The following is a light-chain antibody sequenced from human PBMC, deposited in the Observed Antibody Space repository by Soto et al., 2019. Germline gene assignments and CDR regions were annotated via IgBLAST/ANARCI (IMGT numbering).Light chain of an antibody. CDR2: DAS. Sequence: IQITQSPSSLSASVGDRVTITYRASQTISSYLNWYQQKPGKAPKLLIYDASKLETGVPSRFSGSGSGTDFTFTISSLQPEDIATYYCQQYDNLPPALGQGTKVDI. V-gene: IGKV1-33*01. J-gene: IGKJ2*01. CDR3: QQYDNLPPA. CDR1: QTISSY.